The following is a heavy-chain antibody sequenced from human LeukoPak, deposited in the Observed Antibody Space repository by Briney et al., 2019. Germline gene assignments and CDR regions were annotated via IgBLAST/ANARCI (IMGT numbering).Heavy chain of an antibody. CDR3: ASARLYSSSWYCYFDY. Sequence: LSCXAXXXNFNVYAMHWVRQAPGKGLEWVSYISSGGTTIYYADSVKGRFTISRDNAKNSLYLQMNNLGAEDTAVYYCASARLYSSSWYCYFDYWGRGTLVTVSS. J-gene: IGHJ4*02. CDR1: XXNFNVYA. V-gene: IGHV3-48*03. CDR2: ISSGGTTI. D-gene: IGHD6-13*01.